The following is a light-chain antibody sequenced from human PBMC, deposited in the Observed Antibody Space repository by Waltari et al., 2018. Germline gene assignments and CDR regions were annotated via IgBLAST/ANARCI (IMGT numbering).Light chain of an antibody. V-gene: IGLV2-23*01. J-gene: IGLJ2*01. CDR2: EGT. CDR1: STDLGSSTL. CDR3: FSYADGRSLV. Sequence: QSALTQPASVSGSPGQSISISCTGSSTDLGSSTLVSWYQHHPDKAPKLLIYEGTERPSGLSHRFSGSKSGNTASLTISTLQAEDEADYYCFSYADGRSLVFGGGTKVTVL.